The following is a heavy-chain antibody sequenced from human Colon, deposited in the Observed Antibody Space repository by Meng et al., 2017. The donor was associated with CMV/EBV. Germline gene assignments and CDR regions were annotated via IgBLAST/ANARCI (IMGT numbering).Heavy chain of an antibody. CDR3: ATTIVVLPAATTDY. D-gene: IGHD2-15*01. V-gene: IGHV3-21*01. CDR2: ISSSSRDI. J-gene: IGHJ4*02. CDR1: GFTFTSYA. Sequence: GGSLGLSCAASGFTFTSYAMNWVRQAPGKGLEWVSSISSSSRDINYADSVKGRFTISRDNAKNSLYLQMNSLRAEDSGVYYCATTIVVLPAATTDYWGQGTLVTVSS.